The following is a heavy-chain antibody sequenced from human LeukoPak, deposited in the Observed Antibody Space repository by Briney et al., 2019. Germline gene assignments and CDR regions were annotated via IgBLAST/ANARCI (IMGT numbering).Heavy chain of an antibody. D-gene: IGHD1/OR15-1a*01. Sequence: PGGSLRLSCAASGFTFSSYSMNWVRQAPGKGLEWVSSISSSSSYIYYADSVKGRFTISRDNAKNSLYLQMNSLRAGDTAVYYCARDPITGTPDSFDIWGQGTVVTVSS. J-gene: IGHJ3*02. CDR1: GFTFSSYS. V-gene: IGHV3-21*01. CDR3: ARDPITGTPDSFDI. CDR2: ISSSSSYI.